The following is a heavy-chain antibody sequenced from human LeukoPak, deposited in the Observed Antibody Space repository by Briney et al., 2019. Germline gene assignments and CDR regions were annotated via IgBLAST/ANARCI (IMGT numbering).Heavy chain of an antibody. CDR2: IKQDGSEK. CDR1: GFTFSSYL. Sequence: PGGSLRLSCAASGFTFSSYLMSWVRQAPGKGLEWVANIKQDGSEKYYVDSVKGRFTISRDNAKNSLYLEMNSLRAEDTAVYYCARDQFKAFDYWGQGTLVTVSS. V-gene: IGHV3-7*01. J-gene: IGHJ4*02. CDR3: ARDQFKAFDY.